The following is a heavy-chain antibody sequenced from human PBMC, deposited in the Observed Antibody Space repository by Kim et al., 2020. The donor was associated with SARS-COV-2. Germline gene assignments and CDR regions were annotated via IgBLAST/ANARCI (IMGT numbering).Heavy chain of an antibody. Sequence: GGSLRLSCAASEFTFSDYWMHWVRLAPGKGLVWVSIIKTDGSITRYADSVKGRFTIYRDNAKNTLYLQMNSLRAEDTAVYYCARDRARRMDVWGQGTTVTVSS. CDR2: IKTDGSIT. CDR1: EFTFSDYW. D-gene: IGHD3-10*01. CDR3: ARDRARRMDV. J-gene: IGHJ6*02. V-gene: IGHV3-74*01.